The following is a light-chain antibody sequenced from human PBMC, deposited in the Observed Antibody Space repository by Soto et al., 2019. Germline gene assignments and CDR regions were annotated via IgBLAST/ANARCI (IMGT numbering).Light chain of an antibody. CDR2: EVS. CDR1: SSDVGGYKY. J-gene: IGLJ1*01. CDR3: SSYTTTSPDV. Sequence: QSALTQPASVSGSPGQSITISCTGSSSDVGGYKYVSWYQQHPGKAPKVLIYEVSNRPSGVSNRFSGSKSVNTASLTISGLQAEDEADYYCSSYTTTSPDVFGTGTKLTVL. V-gene: IGLV2-14*01.